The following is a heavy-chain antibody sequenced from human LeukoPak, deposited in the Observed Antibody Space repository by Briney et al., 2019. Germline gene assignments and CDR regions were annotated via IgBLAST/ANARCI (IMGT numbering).Heavy chain of an antibody. CDR2: INHSGST. CDR3: ARVQQQLVPHWFDP. Sequence: PGGSLRLSCAASGITFSGRWMSWIRQPPGKGLEWIGEINHSGSTNYNPSLKSRVTISVDTSKNQFSLKLSSVTAADTAVYYCARVQQQLVPHWFDPWGQGTLVTVSS. D-gene: IGHD6-13*01. CDR1: GITFSGRW. J-gene: IGHJ5*02. V-gene: IGHV4-34*01.